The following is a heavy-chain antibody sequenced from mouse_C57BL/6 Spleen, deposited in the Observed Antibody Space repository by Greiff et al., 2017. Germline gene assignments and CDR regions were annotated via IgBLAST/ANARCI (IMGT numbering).Heavy chain of an antibody. J-gene: IGHJ1*03. CDR1: GFSFNTYA. Sequence: EVQVVESGGGLVQPKGSLKLSCAASGFSFNTYAMNWVRQAPGKGLEWVARIRSKSNNYATYYADSVKDRFTISRDDSESMLYLQMNNLKTEDTAMYYCVRRGYYYGSSYDGWYFDVWGTGTTVTVSS. D-gene: IGHD1-1*01. CDR2: IRSKSNNYAT. V-gene: IGHV10-1*01. CDR3: VRRGYYYGSSYDGWYFDV.